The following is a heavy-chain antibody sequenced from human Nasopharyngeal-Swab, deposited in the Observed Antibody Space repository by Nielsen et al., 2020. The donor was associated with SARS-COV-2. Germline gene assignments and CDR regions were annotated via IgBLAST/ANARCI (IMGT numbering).Heavy chain of an antibody. V-gene: IGHV4-61*02. CDR3: AKKDKLQHLDAFDI. CDR2: ILTNGST. D-gene: IGHD6-13*01. CDR1: GGSISSGSYY. Sequence: SETLSLTCTVSGGSISSGSYYWSWIRQPAGKGLEWIGRILTNGSTNYNPPLKSRITISVDTSKNQFSLRLSSVTAADTAVYYCAKKDKLQHLDAFDIWGQGTVVTVSS. J-gene: IGHJ3*02.